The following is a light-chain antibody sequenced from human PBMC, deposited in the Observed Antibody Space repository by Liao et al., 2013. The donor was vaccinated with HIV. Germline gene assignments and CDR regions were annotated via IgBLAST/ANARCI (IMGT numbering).Light chain of an antibody. Sequence: SYELTQPPSVSVAPGKTARITCGGNNIGSKSVHWYQQKAGQAPVLVIYSDFDRPSGIPERISGSNSGNTATLTISRVEAGDEADYYCQVWDSGSDHQVFGGGTKLTVL. V-gene: IGLV3-21*04. CDR1: NIGSKS. J-gene: IGLJ3*02. CDR3: QVWDSGSDHQV. CDR2: SDF.